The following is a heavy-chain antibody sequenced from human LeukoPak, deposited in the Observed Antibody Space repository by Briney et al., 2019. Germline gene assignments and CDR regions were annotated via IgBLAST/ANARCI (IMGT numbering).Heavy chain of an antibody. CDR1: GDSITSYF. V-gene: IGHV4-59*04. CDR3: ATHRGYFDY. D-gene: IGHD3-10*01. J-gene: IGHJ4*02. CDR2: IYHSGST. Sequence: SETLSLTCTVSGDSITSYFWSWIRRPPGKGLEWIGYIYHSGSTYYNPSLKSRVTISVDRSKNQFSLKLSSVTAADTAVYYCATHRGYFDYWGQGTLVTVSS.